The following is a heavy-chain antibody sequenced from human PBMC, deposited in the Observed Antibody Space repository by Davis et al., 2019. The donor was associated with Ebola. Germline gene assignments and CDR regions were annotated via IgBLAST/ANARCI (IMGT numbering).Heavy chain of an antibody. CDR1: GFSVDVFN. J-gene: IGHJ3*02. CDR3: ARDGRGSAAKAFDM. CDR2: IYADDQI. D-gene: IGHD3-10*01. Sequence: GESLKTSCAVSGFSVDVFNMNWVRQIPGKGLQWVSVIYADDQIHYSDPVKGRFTVFRDISQNTLYLQMNSLRVDDTAVYFCARDGRGSAAKAFDMWGQGTMVTVSS. V-gene: IGHV3-53*01.